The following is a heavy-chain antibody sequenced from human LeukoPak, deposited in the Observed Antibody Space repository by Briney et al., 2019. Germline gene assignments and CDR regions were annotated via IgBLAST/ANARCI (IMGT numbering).Heavy chain of an antibody. V-gene: IGHV4-59*06. Sequence: PSETLSLTCTVSGGSISSYYWSWIRQHPGKGLEWIGYIYYSGSTYYNPSLKSRVTISVDTSKNQFSLKLSSVTAADTAVYYCARVGCSGGSCFGAFDIWGQGTMVTVSS. CDR2: IYYSGST. CDR1: GGSISSYY. CDR3: ARVGCSGGSCFGAFDI. D-gene: IGHD2-15*01. J-gene: IGHJ3*02.